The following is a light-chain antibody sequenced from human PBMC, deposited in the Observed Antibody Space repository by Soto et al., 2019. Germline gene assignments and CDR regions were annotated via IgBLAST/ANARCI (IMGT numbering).Light chain of an antibody. CDR2: DVS. V-gene: IGKV3-11*01. CDR1: QSVGSW. J-gene: IGKJ1*01. CDR3: QQRHWPWT. Sequence: EIVLTQSPATLSLSPGERATLSCRASQSVGSWLAWYQQKPGQPLRLLIYDVSNRATGIPARFSGSGSGTDFTLTISSLDPEDFAVYYCQQRHWPWTFGQGTTVEVK.